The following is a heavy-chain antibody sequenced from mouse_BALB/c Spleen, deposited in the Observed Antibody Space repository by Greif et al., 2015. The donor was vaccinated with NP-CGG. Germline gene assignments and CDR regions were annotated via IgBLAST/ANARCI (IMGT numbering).Heavy chain of an antibody. CDR2: ISSGGST. D-gene: IGHD4-1*01. V-gene: IGHV5-6-5*01. CDR1: GFTFSSYA. CDR3: ARGGGLGQGFAY. Sequence: EVKLVESGGGLVKPGGSLKLSCAASGFTFSSYAMSWVRQTPEKRLEWVASISSGGSTYYPDSVKGRFSISRDNARNILYLQMSSLRSEDTAMYYCARGGGLGQGFAYWGQGLWSLSLQ. J-gene: IGHJ3*01.